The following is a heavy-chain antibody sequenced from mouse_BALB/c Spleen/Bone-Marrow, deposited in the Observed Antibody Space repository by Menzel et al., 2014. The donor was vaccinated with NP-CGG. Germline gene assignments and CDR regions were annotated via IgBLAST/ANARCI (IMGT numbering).Heavy chain of an antibody. V-gene: IGHV1-80*01. Sequence: VKLQESGAELVRPGSSVKISCKSSGYAFSTYWINWVKQRPGQGLEWIGQIYPGDGDTDFSGKFKGKATLTADRSSNTAYMEFSSLTSEDSAVYFCARGGISVDYWGQGTTLTVSS. CDR3: ARGGISVDY. CDR1: GYAFSTYW. CDR2: IYPGDGDT. J-gene: IGHJ2*01.